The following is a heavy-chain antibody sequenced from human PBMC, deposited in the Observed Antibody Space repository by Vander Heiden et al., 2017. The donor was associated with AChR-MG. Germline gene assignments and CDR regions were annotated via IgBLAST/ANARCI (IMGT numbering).Heavy chain of an antibody. CDR1: GGSIGSSNW. Sequence: QVQLQESGPGLVEPSGTLSLTCAVAGGSIGSSNWWIWVRQPPGKGLEWIGEIYHNGNTNYNPSLTSRVTISVDKSKNQFSLKLNSVTAADTAVYYCAREPPGPPPDAFDIWGQGTMVTVSS. CDR2: IYHNGNT. CDR3: AREPPGPPPDAFDI. J-gene: IGHJ3*02. V-gene: IGHV4-4*02.